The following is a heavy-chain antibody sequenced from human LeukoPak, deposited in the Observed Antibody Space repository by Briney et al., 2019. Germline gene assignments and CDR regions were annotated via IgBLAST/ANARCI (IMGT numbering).Heavy chain of an antibody. CDR1: GFTFSSYA. CDR2: ISGSGGST. Sequence: GGSLRLSCAASGFTFSSYAMSWVRQAPGKGLEWVSAISGSGGSTYYADSVKGRFTISRDNSKNTLYLQMNSLRAEDTAVYYCAKLISSFTMIGVAPQGPNDAFDIWGQGTMVTVSS. V-gene: IGHV3-23*01. J-gene: IGHJ3*02. CDR3: AKLISSFTMIGVAPQGPNDAFDI. D-gene: IGHD3-22*01.